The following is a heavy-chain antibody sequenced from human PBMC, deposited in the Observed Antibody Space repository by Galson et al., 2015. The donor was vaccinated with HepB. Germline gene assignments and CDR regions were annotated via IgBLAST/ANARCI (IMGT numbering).Heavy chain of an antibody. J-gene: IGHJ4*02. CDR2: ISYDGSNK. V-gene: IGHV3-30-3*01. CDR1: GFTFSSYA. D-gene: IGHD3-16*01. Sequence: SLRLSCAASGFTFSSYAMHWVRQAPGKGLEWVAVISYDGSNKYYADSVKGRFTISRDNSKNTLYLQMNSLRAEDTAVYYCARDPHGGGGGHFDYWGQGTLVTVSS. CDR3: ARDPHGGGGGHFDY.